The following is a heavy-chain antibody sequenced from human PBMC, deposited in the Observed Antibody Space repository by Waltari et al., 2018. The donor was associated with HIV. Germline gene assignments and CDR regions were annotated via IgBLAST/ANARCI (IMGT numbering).Heavy chain of an antibody. D-gene: IGHD3-3*01. Sequence: EVQLVESGGTLVRTGGSLRLHCADTGLNLNDAWMSWVRQAPGKGMEWIGRIKSKTDGEATDYLPPVKDRFIISRNDSEAMVYLQMTGLKADDTGVYYCAEYKSGRRVFDSWGQGTQVSVSS. CDR1: GLNLNDAW. J-gene: IGHJ4*02. CDR3: AEYKSGRRVFDS. V-gene: IGHV3-15*02. CDR2: IKSKTDGEAT.